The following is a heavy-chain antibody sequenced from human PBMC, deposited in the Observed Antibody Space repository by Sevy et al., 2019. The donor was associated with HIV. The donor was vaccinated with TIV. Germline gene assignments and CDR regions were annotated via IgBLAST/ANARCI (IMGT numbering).Heavy chain of an antibody. CDR2: LSGSGGTT. J-gene: IGHJ3*01. CDR3: ATGTTDSSISWVFDV. CDR1: GFTFFSHV. Sequence: GGSLRLSCAASGFTFFSHVMSWVRQAPGKGLEWVSGLSGSGGTTCYADSVKGRFSISRDNSKNKLYLQMSSLRIEDTAVYYCATGTTDSSISWVFDVWGQGTMVTVSS. V-gene: IGHV3-23*01. D-gene: IGHD6-13*01.